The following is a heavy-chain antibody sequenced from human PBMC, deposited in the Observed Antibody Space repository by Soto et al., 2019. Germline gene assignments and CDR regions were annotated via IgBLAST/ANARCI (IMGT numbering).Heavy chain of an antibody. J-gene: IGHJ3*02. CDR2: ISGSGGST. Sequence: GGSLRLSCAASGFTFSSYAMSWVRQAPGKGLEWVSAISGSGGSTYYADSVKGRFTISRDNSKNTLYLQMNSLRAEDTAVYYCAKPVFTIFGVVIPPHDAFDIWGQGTMVTVSS. D-gene: IGHD3-3*01. CDR3: AKPVFTIFGVVIPPHDAFDI. V-gene: IGHV3-23*01. CDR1: GFTFSSYA.